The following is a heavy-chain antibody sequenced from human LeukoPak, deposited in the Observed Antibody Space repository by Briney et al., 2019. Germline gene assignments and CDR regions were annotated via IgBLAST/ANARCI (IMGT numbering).Heavy chain of an antibody. CDR1: GFTVSSNY. Sequence: HPGGSLRLSCAASGFTVSSNYMSWVRQAPGKGLEWVSAISGSGGSTYYADSVKGRFTISRDNSKNTLYLQMNSLRAEDTAVYYCAKDLPFPDYWGQGTLVTVSS. CDR3: AKDLPFPDY. CDR2: ISGSGGST. J-gene: IGHJ4*02. V-gene: IGHV3-23*01.